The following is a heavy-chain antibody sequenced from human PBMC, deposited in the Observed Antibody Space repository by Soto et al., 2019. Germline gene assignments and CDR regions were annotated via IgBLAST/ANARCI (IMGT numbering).Heavy chain of an antibody. CDR1: GGSVSSGSYY. CDR3: AREREDFFDY. CDR2: IYYSGST. Sequence: QVQLQESGPGLVKPSETLSLTCTVSGGSVSSGSYYWSWIRQPPGKGLEWIGYIYYSGSTNYNPSLKSRVTIPVDTSKSQFSLKLSSVTAADTALYYCAREREDFFDYWGQGTLVTVSS. V-gene: IGHV4-61*01. J-gene: IGHJ4*02.